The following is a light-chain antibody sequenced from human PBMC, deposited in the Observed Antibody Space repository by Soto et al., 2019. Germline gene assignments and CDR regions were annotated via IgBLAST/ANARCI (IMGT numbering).Light chain of an antibody. CDR3: QQYESYPLT. CDR2: SAS. Sequence: DIQMTQSPSTLSASVGDRVTITCRASQSVSGWLVWYRQKPGKAPELLIYSASTLETGVPSRFSGSGSGTEFTLTVSSLQPDDFASYYCQQYESYPLTFGGGTKVEI. CDR1: QSVSGW. V-gene: IGKV1-5*03. J-gene: IGKJ4*01.